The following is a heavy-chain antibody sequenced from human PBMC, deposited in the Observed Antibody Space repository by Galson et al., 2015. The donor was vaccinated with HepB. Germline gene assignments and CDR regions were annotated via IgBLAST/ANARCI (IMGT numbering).Heavy chain of an antibody. Sequence: SVKVSCKASGYTFTSYYMHWVRQAPGQGLEWMGIINPSGGSTRYAQKFQGRVTMTRDTSTSTVYMELSSLRSDDTAVYYCARDLPSGSYSFDYWGQGTLVTVSS. J-gene: IGHJ4*02. D-gene: IGHD1-26*01. CDR1: GYTFTSYY. CDR2: INPSGGST. V-gene: IGHV1-46*01. CDR3: ARDLPSGSYSFDY.